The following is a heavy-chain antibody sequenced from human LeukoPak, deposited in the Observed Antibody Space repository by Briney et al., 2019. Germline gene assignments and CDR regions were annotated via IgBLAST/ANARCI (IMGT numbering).Heavy chain of an antibody. V-gene: IGHV3-15*01. J-gene: IGHJ4*02. D-gene: IGHD3-3*01. CDR2: IKSKTDGGTT. Sequence: GGSLRLSCAASGFTFSNAWMSWVRQAPGKGLEWVGRIKSKTDGGTTDYAAPVKGRFTISRDDSKNTLYLQMNSLKTEDTAVYYCTTDTPDDFWSGYSQYYFDYWGQGTLVTVSS. CDR3: TTDTPDDFWSGYSQYYFDY. CDR1: GFTFSNAW.